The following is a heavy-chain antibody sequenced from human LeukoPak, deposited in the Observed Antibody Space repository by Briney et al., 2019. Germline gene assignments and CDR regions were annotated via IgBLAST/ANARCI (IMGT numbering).Heavy chain of an antibody. CDR1: GGTFSSYA. Sequence: SVKVSCRASGGTFSSYAISWVRQAPGQGLEWMGRIIPIFGIANYAQKFQGRVTITADKSTSTAYMELSSLRSEDTAVYYCAREEWKNGDYPWPWGQGTLVTVSS. D-gene: IGHD4-17*01. CDR3: AREEWKNGDYPWP. V-gene: IGHV1-69*04. J-gene: IGHJ5*02. CDR2: IIPIFGIA.